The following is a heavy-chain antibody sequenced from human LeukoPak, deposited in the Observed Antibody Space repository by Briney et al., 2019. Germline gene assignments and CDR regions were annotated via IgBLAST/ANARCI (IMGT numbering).Heavy chain of an antibody. Sequence: SETLSLTCTVSGGSISSGGYYWSWICQHPGKGLEWIGYIYYSGSTYYNPSLKSRVTISVDTSKNQFSLKLSSVTAADTAVYYCATSYGSGSSPSGMDVWGQGTTVTVSS. J-gene: IGHJ6*02. CDR1: GGSISSGGYY. V-gene: IGHV4-31*03. D-gene: IGHD3-10*01. CDR3: ATSYGSGSSPSGMDV. CDR2: IYYSGST.